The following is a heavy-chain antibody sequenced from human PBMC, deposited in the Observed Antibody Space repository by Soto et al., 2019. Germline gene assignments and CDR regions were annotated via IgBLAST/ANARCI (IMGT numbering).Heavy chain of an antibody. CDR3: ARVRNCSGGSCYSYYFDY. V-gene: IGHV4-4*07. CDR1: GGSISSYY. J-gene: IGHJ4*02. CDR2: IYTSGST. D-gene: IGHD2-15*01. Sequence: QVQLQESGPGLVKPSETLSLTCTVSGGSISSYYWSWIRQPAGKGLEWIGRIYTSGSTNYNPSLKSRVTMSVDTSKNQFSLKLSSVTAADTAVYYCARVRNCSGGSCYSYYFDYWGQGTLVTVSS.